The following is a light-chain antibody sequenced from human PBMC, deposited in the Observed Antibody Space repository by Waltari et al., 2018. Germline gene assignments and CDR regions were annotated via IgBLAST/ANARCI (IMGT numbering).Light chain of an antibody. J-gene: IGLJ1*01. V-gene: IGLV2-11*01. Sequence: QSALTQPRSVSGSPGRSVTISCTGTSSDVGGYNYDSWYQQHPGKAPKLMIYDVSKRPSGVPDRFSGSKSGNTASLTISVLQAEDEADYYCCSYAGSYTYVFGTGTKVTVL. CDR3: CSYAGSYTYV. CDR2: DVS. CDR1: SSDVGGYNY.